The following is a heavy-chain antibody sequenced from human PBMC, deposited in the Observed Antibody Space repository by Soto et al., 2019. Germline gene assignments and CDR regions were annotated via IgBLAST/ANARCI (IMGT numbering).Heavy chain of an antibody. Sequence: SETLSLTCTVSGGSISSGGYYWSWIRQHPGKGLEWIGYIYYSGSTYYNPSLKSRVTISVDTSKNQFSLKMSSVTAADTAVYYCARDSGYYRSRSPYNRFDPWGQGNLVTVSS. D-gene: IGHD3-10*01. J-gene: IGHJ5*02. CDR1: GGSISSGGYY. V-gene: IGHV4-31*03. CDR2: IYYSGST. CDR3: ARDSGYYRSRSPYNRFDP.